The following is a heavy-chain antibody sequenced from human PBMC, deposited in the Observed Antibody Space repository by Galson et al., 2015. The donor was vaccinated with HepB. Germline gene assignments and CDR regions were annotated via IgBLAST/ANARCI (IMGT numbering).Heavy chain of an antibody. CDR1: GFTFSSYG. CDR3: AKDPRYSSGWYFDY. V-gene: IGHV3-33*06. J-gene: IGHJ4*02. D-gene: IGHD6-19*01. Sequence: SLRLSCAASGFTFSSYGMHWVRQAPGKGLEWVAVIWYDGSNKYYADSVKGRFTISRDNSKNTLYLQMNSLRAEDTAVYYCAKDPRYSSGWYFDYWGQGTLVTVSS. CDR2: IWYDGSNK.